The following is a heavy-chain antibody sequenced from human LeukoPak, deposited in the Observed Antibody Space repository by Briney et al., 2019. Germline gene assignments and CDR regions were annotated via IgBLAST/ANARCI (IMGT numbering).Heavy chain of an antibody. Sequence: PSETLSLTCAVYGGSFSGYYWSWIRQPPGKGLEWIGEINHSGSTNYNPSLKSRVTISVDTSKNQFSLDLSSVTAADTAVYYCARDGRGSYYHADYWGQGTLVTVSS. CDR3: ARDGRGSYYHADY. CDR2: INHSGST. V-gene: IGHV4-34*01. J-gene: IGHJ4*02. CDR1: GGSFSGYY. D-gene: IGHD1-26*01.